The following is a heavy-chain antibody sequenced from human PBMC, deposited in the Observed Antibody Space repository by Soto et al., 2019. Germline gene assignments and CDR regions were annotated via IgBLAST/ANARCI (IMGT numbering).Heavy chain of an antibody. V-gene: IGHV1-69*13. Sequence: SVKVSCKASGYTFTSYAISWVRQAPGQGLEWMGGIIPIFGTANYAQKFQGRVTITADESTSTAYMELSSLRSEDTAVYYCARGRVVSQTYYYGMDVWGQGTTVTVSS. CDR2: IIPIFGTA. J-gene: IGHJ6*02. D-gene: IGHD3-22*01. CDR1: GYTFTSYA. CDR3: ARGRVVSQTYYYGMDV.